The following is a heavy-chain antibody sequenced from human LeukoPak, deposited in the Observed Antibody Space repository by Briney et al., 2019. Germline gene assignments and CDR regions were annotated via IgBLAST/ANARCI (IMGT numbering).Heavy chain of an antibody. CDR3: TSVVVTATDYYYYGMDV. D-gene: IGHD2-21*02. Sequence: GGSLRLSCAASGSTVSSNYMSWVRQAPGKGLEWVSVIYSGGSTYYADSVKGRFTISRDNSKNTLYLQMNSLRAEDTAVYYCTSVVVTATDYYYYGMDVWGQGTTVTVSS. CDR1: GSTVSSNY. V-gene: IGHV3-53*01. CDR2: IYSGGST. J-gene: IGHJ6*02.